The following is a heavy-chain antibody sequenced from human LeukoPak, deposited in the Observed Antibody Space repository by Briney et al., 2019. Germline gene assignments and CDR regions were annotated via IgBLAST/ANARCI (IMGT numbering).Heavy chain of an antibody. V-gene: IGHV1-69*04. CDR3: AIFGGTTSYCFDY. CDR2: IIPILGIA. J-gene: IGHJ4*02. D-gene: IGHD1-1*01. CDR1: GGTFSSYA. Sequence: SVKVSCKASGGTFSSYAISWVRQAPGQGLEWMGRIIPILGIANYAQKFQGRVTITADKSTSTAYIELSSLRSEDTAVYYCAIFGGTTSYCFDYWGQGTLVTVSS.